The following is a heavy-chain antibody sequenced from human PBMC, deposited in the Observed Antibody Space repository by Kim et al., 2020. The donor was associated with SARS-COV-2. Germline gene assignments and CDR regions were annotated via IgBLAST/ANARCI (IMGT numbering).Heavy chain of an antibody. CDR3: ASPQWELLH. CDR1: GFTFSSYT. D-gene: IGHD1-26*01. Sequence: GGSLRLSCAASGFTFSSYTMSWVRQAPGKGLEWVSSISGFSDDIYYADSVKGRFTISRDNAKNLLYLQMNSLRAEDTAVYYCASPQWELLHWGQGTLVTVSS. V-gene: IGHV3-21*06. CDR2: ISGFSDDI. J-gene: IGHJ4*02.